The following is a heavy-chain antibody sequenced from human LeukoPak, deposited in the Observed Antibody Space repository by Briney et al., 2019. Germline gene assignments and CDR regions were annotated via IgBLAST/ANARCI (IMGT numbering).Heavy chain of an antibody. V-gene: IGHV4-4*07. CDR1: GGSISSYY. CDR3: ARDDSSRGVVVVPAALKWAFDI. D-gene: IGHD2-2*01. CDR2: IYTSGST. J-gene: IGHJ3*02. Sequence: SETLSLTCTVSGGSISSYYWSWVRQPAGKGLEWIGRIYTSGSTDYNASLKSRVTMSVDTSKNKFALKLSSVAAADTAVYYCARDDSSRGVVVVPAALKWAFDIWGQGTMVTVSS.